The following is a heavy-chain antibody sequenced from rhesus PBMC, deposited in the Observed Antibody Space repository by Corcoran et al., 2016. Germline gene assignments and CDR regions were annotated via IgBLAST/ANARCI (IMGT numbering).Heavy chain of an antibody. CDR3: ARDLLC. D-gene: IGHD2-15*01. Sequence: QVQLVQSGAEVKKPGASVKLSCKASGYTFTSYSINWVRQAPGHGLEWMGCINPSKCNTGYAQKFQGRVTMTRDTSTSTAYMELSSLRSEDTAVYYCARDLLCWGQGVLVTVSS. CDR1: GYTFTSYS. V-gene: IGHV1-200*01. CDR2: INPSKCNT. J-gene: IGHJ4*01.